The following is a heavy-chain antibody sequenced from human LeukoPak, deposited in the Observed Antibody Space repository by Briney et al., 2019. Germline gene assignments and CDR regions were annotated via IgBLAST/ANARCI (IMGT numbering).Heavy chain of an antibody. Sequence: GGSLRLSCAASGLTFSSYAMSWVRQAPGKGLEWVSTISGSGGRTYYADSVKGRFTISGDNSKNTLYLQMNSLRAEDTAVYYCARAPTDYGDYDFDYWGQGTLVTVSS. CDR1: GLTFSSYA. CDR2: ISGSGGRT. D-gene: IGHD4-17*01. CDR3: ARAPTDYGDYDFDY. J-gene: IGHJ4*02. V-gene: IGHV3-23*01.